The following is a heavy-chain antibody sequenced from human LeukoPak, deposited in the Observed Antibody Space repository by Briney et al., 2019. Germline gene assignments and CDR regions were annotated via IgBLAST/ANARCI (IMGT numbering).Heavy chain of an antibody. CDR2: IISSSSYI. Sequence: GGSLRLSCAASGFTFSSYSMNWVRQAPGKGLEWVSSIISSSSYIYYADSVKGRFTISRDNAKNSLYLQMNSLRAEDTAVYYCAREYSSSPLEGYYGMDVWGQGTTVTVSS. J-gene: IGHJ6*02. CDR1: GFTFSSYS. V-gene: IGHV3-21*01. D-gene: IGHD6-6*01. CDR3: AREYSSSPLEGYYGMDV.